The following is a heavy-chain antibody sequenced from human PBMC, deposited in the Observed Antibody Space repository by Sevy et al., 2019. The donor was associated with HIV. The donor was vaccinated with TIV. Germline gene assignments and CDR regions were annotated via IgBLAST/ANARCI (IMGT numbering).Heavy chain of an antibody. CDR2: FDPEDGET. CDR1: GYTLTELS. J-gene: IGHJ3*02. CDR3: ATQSWGIVVVPAAIVPGAFDI. D-gene: IGHD2-2*02. Sequence: ASVKVSCKVSGYTLTELSMHWVRQAPGKGLEWMGGFDPEDGETIYAQKFQGRVTMTADTSTDTAYMGLSSLRSEDTAVYYCATQSWGIVVVPAAIVPGAFDIWGQGTMVTVSS. V-gene: IGHV1-24*01.